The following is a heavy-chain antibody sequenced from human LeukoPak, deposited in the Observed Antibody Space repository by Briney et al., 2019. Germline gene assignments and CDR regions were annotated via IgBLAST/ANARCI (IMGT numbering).Heavy chain of an antibody. CDR1: GFTFSSYW. V-gene: IGHV3-7*01. CDR2: IKQDGSEK. J-gene: IGHJ4*02. Sequence: GGSLRLSCAASGFTFSSYWMTWVRQAPGKGLEWVANIKQDGSEKYYVDSVKGRFTISRDNAKNSLYLQMNSLRAEDMAVYYCARARYSYGTANLDYWGQGTLVTVSS. D-gene: IGHD5-18*01. CDR3: ARARYSYGTANLDY.